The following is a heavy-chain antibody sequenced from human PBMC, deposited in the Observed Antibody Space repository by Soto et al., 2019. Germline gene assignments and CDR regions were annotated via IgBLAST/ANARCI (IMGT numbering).Heavy chain of an antibody. J-gene: IGHJ6*03. Sequence: PGVSLRLSCAAAGFPFSSYLRSWVRPTPGKGLEWVANIKQDGSEKYYVDSVKGRFTISRDNAKNSLYLQMNSLRAEDTAVYYCARASSSSRGWYYYYYMDVWGKGTTVTVS. V-gene: IGHV3-7*01. CDR1: GFPFSSYL. D-gene: IGHD6-6*01. CDR3: ARASSSSRGWYYYYYMDV. CDR2: IKQDGSEK.